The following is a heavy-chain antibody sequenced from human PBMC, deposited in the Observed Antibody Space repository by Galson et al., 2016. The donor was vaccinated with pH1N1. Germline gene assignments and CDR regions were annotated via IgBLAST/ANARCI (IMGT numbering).Heavy chain of an antibody. CDR3: AKTLTHDEIFDAFDI. D-gene: IGHD2/OR15-2a*01. V-gene: IGHV3-23*01. J-gene: IGHJ3*02. CDR2: ISGSGGST. Sequence: ASGFTFSSFWMSWVRQAPGEGLEWVSAISGSGGSTYYADSVKGRFTISRDNSKNTLYLQMNSLRAEDTALYYCAKTLTHDEIFDAFDIWGQGTMVTVSS. CDR1: GFTFSSFW.